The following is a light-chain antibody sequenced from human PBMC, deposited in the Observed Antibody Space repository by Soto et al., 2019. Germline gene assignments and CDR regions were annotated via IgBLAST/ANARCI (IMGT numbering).Light chain of an antibody. CDR2: AAS. CDR3: QQSHSTPCT. Sequence: EIQMTHSPSSPSASVVDRVTITCLASQSISSYLNWYQQKPWTAPKLLIYAASSLQTAVPSRFTGSGSATHFTPTISSLQPADFATYYSQQSHSTPCTFAQGTMVDIK. CDR1: QSISSY. J-gene: IGKJ2*02. V-gene: IGKV1-39*01.